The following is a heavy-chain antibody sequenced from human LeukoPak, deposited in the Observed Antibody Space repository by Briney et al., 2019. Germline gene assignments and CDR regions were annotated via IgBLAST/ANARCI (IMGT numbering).Heavy chain of an antibody. CDR2: IYTTGST. CDR1: GGSISSYY. V-gene: IGHV4-4*08. J-gene: IGHJ4*02. Sequence: SETLSLTCTVSGGSISSYYWSWIRQPPGKGLEWIGRIYTTGSTHYNPSLKSRVTISVDTSKKQFSLRLSSVTAADTAVYYCARGGDYYFNYWGQGTLVTVSS. CDR3: ARGGDYYFNY. D-gene: IGHD4-17*01.